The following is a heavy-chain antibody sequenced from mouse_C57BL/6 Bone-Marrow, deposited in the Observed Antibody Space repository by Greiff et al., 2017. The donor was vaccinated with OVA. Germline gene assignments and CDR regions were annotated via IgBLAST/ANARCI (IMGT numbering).Heavy chain of an antibody. CDR3: ARSFITTVVATPYAMDY. V-gene: IGHV1-81*01. J-gene: IGHJ4*01. Sequence: VQRVESGAELARPGASVKLSCKASGYTFTSYGISWVKQRTGQGLEWIGEIYPRSGNTYYNEKFKGKATLTADKSSSTAYMELRSLTSEDSAVYFCARSFITTVVATPYAMDYWGQGTSVTVAS. CDR2: IYPRSGNT. CDR1: GYTFTSYG. D-gene: IGHD1-1*01.